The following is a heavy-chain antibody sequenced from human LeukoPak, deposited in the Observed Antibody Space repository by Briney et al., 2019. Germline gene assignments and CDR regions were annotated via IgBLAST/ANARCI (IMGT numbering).Heavy chain of an antibody. D-gene: IGHD3-22*01. V-gene: IGHV3-30-3*01. CDR1: GFTFSSYA. J-gene: IGHJ5*02. CDR2: ISYDGSNK. Sequence: GRSLRLSCAASGFTFSSYAMHWVRQAPGKGLEWVAVISYDGSNKYYADSVKGRFTISRDNSKNTLYLQMNSLRAEDTAVYYCARDYYYDMGRFDPWGQGTLVTVSS. CDR3: ARDYYYDMGRFDP.